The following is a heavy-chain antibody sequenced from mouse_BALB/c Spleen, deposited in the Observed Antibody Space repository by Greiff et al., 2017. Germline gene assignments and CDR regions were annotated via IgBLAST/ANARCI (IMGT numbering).Heavy chain of an antibody. CDR1: GFTFSSYG. D-gene: IGHD1-1*01. V-gene: IGHV5-6-3*01. CDR2: INSNGGST. J-gene: IGHJ3*01. Sequence: EVKVEESGGGLVQPGGSLKLSCAASGFTFSSYGMSWVRQTPDKRLELVATINSNGGSTYYPDSVKGRFTISRDNAKNTLYLQMSSLKSEDTAMYYCARGELSYYYGPLAYWGQGTLVTVSA. CDR3: ARGELSYYYGPLAY.